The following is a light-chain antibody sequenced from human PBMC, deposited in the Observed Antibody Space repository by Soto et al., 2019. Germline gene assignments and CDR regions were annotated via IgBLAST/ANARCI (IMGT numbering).Light chain of an antibody. CDR2: GAS. V-gene: IGKV1-39*01. Sequence: DIRMTQSPSSLSASVGDRVTITCRASQNIRTFLNWFQQQPGKAPKLLIHGASTLHTGVPSRFSGSGSGTEFNLTISGLQPGDFGSYYCQQNYNAAQLTFGPGTKVDIE. CDR3: QQNYNAAQLT. J-gene: IGKJ3*01. CDR1: QNIRTF.